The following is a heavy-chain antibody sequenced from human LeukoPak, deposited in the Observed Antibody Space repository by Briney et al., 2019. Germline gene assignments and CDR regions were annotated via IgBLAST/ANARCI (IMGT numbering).Heavy chain of an antibody. D-gene: IGHD7-27*01. CDR3: ARAGTESKWGLPRADYYYMDV. Sequence: ASVKVSCKASGYTFTGYYMHWVRQAPGQGLEWVGWINPNSGDTNYAQKFQGRVTMTRDTSISTAYMELSNVRSDDTALYYCARAGTESKWGLPRADYYYMDVWGKGTTVTVSS. CDR2: INPNSGDT. J-gene: IGHJ6*03. CDR1: GYTFTGYY. V-gene: IGHV1-2*02.